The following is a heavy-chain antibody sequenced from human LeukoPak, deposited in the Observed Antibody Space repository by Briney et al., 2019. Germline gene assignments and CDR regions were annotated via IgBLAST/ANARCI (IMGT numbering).Heavy chain of an antibody. CDR2: INSDGSST. CDR3: ARTRVGVVINAHYYYYYMDV. V-gene: IGHV3-74*01. D-gene: IGHD3-3*01. J-gene: IGHJ6*03. CDR1: GFTFSAYW. Sequence: GGSLRLSCAASGFTFSAYWMHWVRQAPGKGLVWVSCINSDGSSTSYADSVKGRFTISRDNAKNTLYLQMNSLRAEDTAVYYCARTRVGVVINAHYYYYYMDVWGKGTTVTVSS.